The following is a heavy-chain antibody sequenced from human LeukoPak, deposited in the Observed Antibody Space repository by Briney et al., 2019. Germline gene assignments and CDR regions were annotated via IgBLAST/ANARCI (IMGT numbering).Heavy chain of an antibody. V-gene: IGHV3-7*01. Sequence: GGSLRLSCAASGFTFSSYWMNWARQAPGKGLEWVASINHNGNVNYYVDSVKGRFTISRDNAKSSLYLQMNDLRAEDTAVYYCVRHGDTDSCLANWGQGTLVTVSS. J-gene: IGHJ4*02. CDR1: GFTFSSYW. CDR3: VRHGDTDSCLAN. CDR2: INHNGNVN. D-gene: IGHD2-2*01.